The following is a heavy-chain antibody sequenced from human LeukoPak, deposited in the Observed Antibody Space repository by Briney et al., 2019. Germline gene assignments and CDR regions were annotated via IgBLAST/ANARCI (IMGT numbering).Heavy chain of an antibody. CDR3: ARPAYYYDSSGSDY. J-gene: IGHJ4*02. V-gene: IGHV4-39*01. Sequence: SETLSLTCTVSGGSISSSSYYWGWIRQPPGKGLEWIGSIYYSGSTYYNPSLKSRVTISVDTSKNQFSLKLSSVTAADTAVYYCARPAYYYDSSGSDYWGQGTPVTVSS. D-gene: IGHD3-22*01. CDR1: GGSISSSSYY. CDR2: IYYSGST.